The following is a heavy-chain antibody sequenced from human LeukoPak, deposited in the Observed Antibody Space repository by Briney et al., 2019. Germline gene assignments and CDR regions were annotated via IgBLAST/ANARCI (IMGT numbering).Heavy chain of an antibody. V-gene: IGHV5-51*01. CDR3: ARRLYGGRSLVYFDH. J-gene: IGHJ4*02. D-gene: IGHD4-23*01. CDR1: GYSFTTHW. Sequence: GESLKISCQASGYSFTTHWIGWVRRMPGRGLEWLGIIYPGDSETKYSPSFEGQVTMSVDRSTNTTYLQWISLKASDTAMYYCARRLYGGRSLVYFDHWGQGTQVTVSS. CDR2: IYPGDSET.